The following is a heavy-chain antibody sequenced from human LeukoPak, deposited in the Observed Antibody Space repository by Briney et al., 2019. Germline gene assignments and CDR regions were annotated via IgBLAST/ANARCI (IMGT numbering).Heavy chain of an antibody. CDR1: GYTFTSYY. D-gene: IGHD3-3*01. CDR2: INPSGGST. Sequence: ASVKVSCKASGYTFTSYYMHWVRQAPGQGLEWMGIINPSGGSTSYAQKFQGRVTMTRDTSTSTVYMELSSLRSEDTAVYYCARGSNPKTYDYWSGPEFQYWGQGTQVTVSS. CDR3: ARGSNPKTYDYWSGPEFQY. J-gene: IGHJ1*01. V-gene: IGHV1-46*01.